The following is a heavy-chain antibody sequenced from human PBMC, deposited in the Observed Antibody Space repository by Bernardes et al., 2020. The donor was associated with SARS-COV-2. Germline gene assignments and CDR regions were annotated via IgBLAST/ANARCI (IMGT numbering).Heavy chain of an antibody. J-gene: IGHJ5*02. CDR1: GFTFSSYW. Sequence: GGSLRLSCAASGFTFSSYWMSWVRQTPEKGLEWVANINQDGTDKRYVDSVKGRFTISRDNGGNSLFLQMNSLRVEDTAVYYCAKTGRAATMDIWFDPWGQGTLVTVSS. V-gene: IGHV3-7*03. CDR2: INQDGTDK. CDR3: AKTGRAATMDIWFDP. D-gene: IGHD3-10*01.